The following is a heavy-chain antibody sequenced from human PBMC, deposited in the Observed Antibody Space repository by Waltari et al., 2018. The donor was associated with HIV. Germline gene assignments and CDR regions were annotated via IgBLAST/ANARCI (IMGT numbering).Heavy chain of an antibody. D-gene: IGHD6-13*01. CDR3: ARDRGSSSAYYYGMDV. V-gene: IGHV1-2*06. Sequence: QVQLVQSGAEVKKPGASVKVSCKASGYTFTGYYIPWVRQAPGQGLEWIGRINPNSGGTNYAQKFQGRVTMTRDTSISTAYMELSRLRSDDTAVYYCARDRGSSSAYYYGMDVWGQGTTVTVSS. J-gene: IGHJ6*02. CDR2: INPNSGGT. CDR1: GYTFTGYY.